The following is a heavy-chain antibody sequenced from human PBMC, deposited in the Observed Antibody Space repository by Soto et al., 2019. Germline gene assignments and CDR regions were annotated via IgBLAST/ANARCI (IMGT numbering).Heavy chain of an antibody. CDR1: GGSISSGGYY. Sequence: PSETLSLTCTVSGGSISSGGYYWSWIRQHPGKGLEWIGYIYYSGSTYYNPSLKSRVTISVDTSKNQFSLKLSSVTAADTAVYYCARKIGDYYYYYGMDVWGQGTTVTVSS. J-gene: IGHJ6*02. D-gene: IGHD4-17*01. CDR3: ARKIGDYYYYYGMDV. CDR2: IYYSGST. V-gene: IGHV4-31*03.